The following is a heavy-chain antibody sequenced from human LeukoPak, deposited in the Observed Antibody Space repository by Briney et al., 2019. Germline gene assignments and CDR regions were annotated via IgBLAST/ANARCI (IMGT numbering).Heavy chain of an antibody. CDR1: GFTFSSYG. V-gene: IGHV3-30*02. CDR2: IRYDGSNK. Sequence: PGGSLRLSCAASGFTFSSYGMHWVRQAPGKGLEWVAFIRYDGSNKYYADSVKGRFTISRDNSKNTLYLQMNSLRAEDTAVYYCAKDGTIFGVVIIRLDYWGQGTLVTVSS. D-gene: IGHD3-3*01. CDR3: AKDGTIFGVVIIRLDY. J-gene: IGHJ4*02.